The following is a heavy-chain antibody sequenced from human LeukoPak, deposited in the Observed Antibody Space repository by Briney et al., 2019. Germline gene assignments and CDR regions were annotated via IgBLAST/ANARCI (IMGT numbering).Heavy chain of an antibody. V-gene: IGHV1-2*06. CDR3: ASGQLELRGYYYYYYYGMDV. Sequence: ASVKVSCKASGYTFTAYHMHWVRQAPGQGLEWMGRINPNSGDTNYAQKFQGRVTMTRDTSISTAYMELSSLRSEDTAVYYCASGQLELRGYYYYYYYGMDVWGQGTTVTVSS. CDR2: INPNSGDT. J-gene: IGHJ6*02. CDR1: GYTFTAYH. D-gene: IGHD1-7*01.